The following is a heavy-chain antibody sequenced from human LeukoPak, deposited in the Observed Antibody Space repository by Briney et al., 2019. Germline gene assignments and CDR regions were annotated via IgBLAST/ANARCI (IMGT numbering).Heavy chain of an antibody. CDR2: INPDGSDT. CDR3: KRDTFGARDY. Sequence: GGSLRLSCAASGFTFSSNWMHWIRQVPGEGLVWVARINPDGSDTSYADSVKGRFTISRDNAKNTLYLQMNSLRVEDTALYYRKRDTFGARDYWGQGTLVTVSS. V-gene: IGHV3-74*01. D-gene: IGHD3-10*01. J-gene: IGHJ4*02. CDR1: GFTFSSNW.